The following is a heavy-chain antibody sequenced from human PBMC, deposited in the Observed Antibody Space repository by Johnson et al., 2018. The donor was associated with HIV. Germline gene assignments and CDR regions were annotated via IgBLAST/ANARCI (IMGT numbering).Heavy chain of an antibody. CDR3: ARRMVQGVIITSGAFDI. V-gene: IGHV3-30*02. D-gene: IGHD3-10*01. J-gene: IGHJ3*02. CDR2: IRYDGSNK. CDR1: GFTFSSYG. Sequence: QVLLVESGGGVVQPGRSLRLSCAASGFTFSSYGMHWVRQAPGKGLEWVAFIRYDGSNKYYADSVKGRFPIPRDNSKNTLYLQMNSLRAEDTAVYYCARRMVQGVIITSGAFDIWGQGTKVTVSS.